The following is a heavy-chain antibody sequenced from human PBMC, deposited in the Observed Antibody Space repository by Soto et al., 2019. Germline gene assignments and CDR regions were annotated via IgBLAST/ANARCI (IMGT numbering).Heavy chain of an antibody. CDR1: GGSISSSNW. D-gene: IGHD3-9*01. CDR2: IYHSGST. CDR3: AREDGVILTGAPVYYFDY. Sequence: QVQLQESGPGLVKPSGTLSLTCAVSGGSISSSNWWSWVRQPPGKGLEWIGEIYHSGSTNYNPSLKTEVTISVDKSKNQFSMKLSSVTAANTAVNYCAREDGVILTGAPVYYFDYWGQGTLVTVSS. J-gene: IGHJ4*02. V-gene: IGHV4-4*02.